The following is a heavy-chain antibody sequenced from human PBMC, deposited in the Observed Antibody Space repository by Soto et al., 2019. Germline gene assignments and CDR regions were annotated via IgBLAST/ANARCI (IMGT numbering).Heavy chain of an antibody. Sequence: PGRPLRLSCAASGFTFSSYWMSWVRQAPGKGLEWVANIKQDGSEKYYVDSVKGRFTISRDNAKNSLYLQMNSLRAEDTAVYYCASPAWFGESVWDYWGQGTPVTVSS. D-gene: IGHD3-10*01. V-gene: IGHV3-7*02. CDR2: IKQDGSEK. CDR3: ASPAWFGESVWDY. J-gene: IGHJ4*02. CDR1: GFTFSSYW.